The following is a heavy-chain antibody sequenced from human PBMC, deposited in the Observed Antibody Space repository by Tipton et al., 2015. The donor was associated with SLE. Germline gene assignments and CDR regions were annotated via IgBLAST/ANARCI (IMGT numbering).Heavy chain of an antibody. CDR3: ARWNFVTMTGGFDI. V-gene: IGHV4-59*12. J-gene: IGHJ3*02. D-gene: IGHD1-7*01. CDR1: GGSISSSY. CDR2: IYYSGTT. Sequence: TLSLTCAISGGSISSSYWSWIRQPPGKGLEWIGYIYYSGTTSYNPSLKSRVTMSVDTSQNQFSLTLRSVTAADTAIYYCARWNFVTMTGGFDIWGQGTMFTVSS.